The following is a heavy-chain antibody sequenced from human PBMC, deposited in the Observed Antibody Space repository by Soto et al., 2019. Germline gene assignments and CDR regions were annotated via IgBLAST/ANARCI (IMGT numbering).Heavy chain of an antibody. CDR2: ISASGGDT. CDR1: GFTFSSYA. V-gene: IGHV3-23*01. J-gene: IGHJ4*02. D-gene: IGHD1-26*01. Sequence: PGGSLRLSCAASGFTFSSYAMSWVRQAPGKGLEWVSGISASGGDTYYTDSVKGRFTISRDNSKNTVYLQMNSLRAEDTAVYYCGRPPRSWELPYYFDYWGQGALVTVSS. CDR3: GRPPRSWELPYYFDY.